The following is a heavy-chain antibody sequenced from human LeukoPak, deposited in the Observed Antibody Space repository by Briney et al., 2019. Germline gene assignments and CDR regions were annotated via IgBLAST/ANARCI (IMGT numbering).Heavy chain of an antibody. Sequence: GSLRLSCAASGFTFSSYSMNWVRQPPGKGLEWIGSIYYSGSTYYNPSLKSRVTISVDTSKNQVSLKLSSVTAADTAVYYCARLHYGGNYGFYYYYMDVWGKGTTVTTSS. CDR3: ARLHYGGNYGFYYYYMDV. J-gene: IGHJ6*03. V-gene: IGHV4-39*01. CDR2: IYYSGST. D-gene: IGHD4-23*01. CDR1: GFTFSSYSMN.